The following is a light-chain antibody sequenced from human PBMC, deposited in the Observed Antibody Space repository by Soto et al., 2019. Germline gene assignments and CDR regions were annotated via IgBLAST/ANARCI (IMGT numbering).Light chain of an antibody. CDR3: CSFTSITTYV. Sequence: ALTQPASVSGSLGQSITISCTGTSSDVSAYNYVSWYQQQPGKAPKLMISEVSNRPSGVSNRFSGSKSGNTASLIISGLQAEDEADYYCCSFTSITTYVFGTGTKVTAL. CDR1: SSDVSAYNY. V-gene: IGLV2-14*01. J-gene: IGLJ1*01. CDR2: EVS.